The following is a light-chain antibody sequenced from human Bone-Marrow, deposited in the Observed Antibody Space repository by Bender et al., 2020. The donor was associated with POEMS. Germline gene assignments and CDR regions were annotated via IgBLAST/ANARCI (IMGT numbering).Light chain of an antibody. CDR2: QDF. CDR3: QAWDSVFGV. CDR1: KLGNRY. J-gene: IGLJ3*02. Sequence: SYDLTQPPSLSVSPGQTATITCSGDKLGNRYSSWYQKKPGQSPLLVIYQDFKRPSGVRERFSGSDSGNTATLTISETQPLDEADYYCQAWDSVFGVFGGGTKLTVL. V-gene: IGLV3-1*01.